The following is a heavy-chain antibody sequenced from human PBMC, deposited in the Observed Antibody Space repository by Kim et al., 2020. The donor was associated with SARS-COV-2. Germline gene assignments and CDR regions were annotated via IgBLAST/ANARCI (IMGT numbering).Heavy chain of an antibody. D-gene: IGHD3-10*01. V-gene: IGHV3-66*01. CDR3: ARSNRDYYGTH. CDR1: GFTVSSNY. Sequence: GGSLRLSCAASGFTVSSNYMSWVRQAPGKGLEWVSVIYSGGSTYYADSVKGRFTISRDNSKNTLYLQMNSLRAEDTAVYYCARSNRDYYGTHWGQGTLVTVSS. J-gene: IGHJ1*01. CDR2: IYSGGST.